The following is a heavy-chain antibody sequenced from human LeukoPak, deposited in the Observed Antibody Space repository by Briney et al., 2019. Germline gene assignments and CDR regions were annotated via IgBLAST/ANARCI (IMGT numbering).Heavy chain of an antibody. CDR2: IYTSRST. Sequence: SETLSLTCTVSGGSISSYYWSWIRQPAGKGLEWIGRIYTSRSTNYNASLKSRVSMSVDTSKNQFSLKLSSVTAADTAVFYCARENSGSYREFDYWGEGTLVTVSS. J-gene: IGHJ4*02. CDR1: GGSISSYY. V-gene: IGHV4-4*07. CDR3: ARENSGSYREFDY. D-gene: IGHD1-26*01.